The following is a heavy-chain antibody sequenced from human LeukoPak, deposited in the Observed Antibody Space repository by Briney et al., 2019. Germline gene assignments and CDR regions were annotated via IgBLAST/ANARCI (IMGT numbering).Heavy chain of an antibody. CDR1: GFTFSSYA. J-gene: IGHJ4*02. CDR2: ISYDGSNK. D-gene: IGHD2-15*01. CDR3: AREQNCSGGSCYSAAFDY. V-gene: IGHV3-30*04. Sequence: GGSLRLSCAASGFTFSSYAMHWVRQAPGKGLEWVAVISYDGSNKYYADSVKGRFTISRDNSKNTLYLQMNSLRAEDTAVYYCAREQNCSGGSCYSAAFDYWGQGTLVTVSS.